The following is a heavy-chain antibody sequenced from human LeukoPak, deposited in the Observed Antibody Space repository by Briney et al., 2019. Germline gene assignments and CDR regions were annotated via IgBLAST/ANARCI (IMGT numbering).Heavy chain of an antibody. Sequence: KPSETLSLTCTVSGGSISSSSYYWGWIRQPPGKGLEWIGSIYYSGSTYYNPSLKSRVTISVDTSKNQFSLKLSSVTAADTAVYYCARHFLVVVPGYFDYWGQGTLVTVSS. D-gene: IGHD2-2*01. CDR1: GGSISSSSYY. V-gene: IGHV4-39*01. J-gene: IGHJ4*02. CDR3: ARHFLVVVPGYFDY. CDR2: IYYSGST.